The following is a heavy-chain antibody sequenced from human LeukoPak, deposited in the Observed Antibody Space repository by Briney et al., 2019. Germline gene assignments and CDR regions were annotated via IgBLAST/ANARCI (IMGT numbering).Heavy chain of an antibody. D-gene: IGHD2-15*01. V-gene: IGHV4-61*02. CDR3: ARDAGYCSGGSCYPTGWFDP. CDR2: ITSSRTT. CDR1: GGSISSGSYY. J-gene: IGHJ5*02. Sequence: SETLSLTCTVSGGSISSGSYYWSWIRQPAGKGLEWIGRITSSRTTNYNPSLKSRLTMSVDTSKNQFSLRLSSVTAADTAVYYCARDAGYCSGGSCYPTGWFDPWGQGTLVTVSS.